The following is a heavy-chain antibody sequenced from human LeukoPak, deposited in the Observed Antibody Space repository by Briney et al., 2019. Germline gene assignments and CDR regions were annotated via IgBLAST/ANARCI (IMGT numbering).Heavy chain of an antibody. Sequence: ASVKVSCKASGYTFTSYGISWVRQAPGQGLEWMGWISAYNGNTNYAQKLQGRVTMTTDTSTSTAYMEPRSLRSDDTAVYYCARDGDSSGWSAFDYWGQGTLVTVSS. CDR3: ARDGDSSGWSAFDY. D-gene: IGHD3-22*01. CDR2: ISAYNGNT. V-gene: IGHV1-18*01. CDR1: GYTFTSYG. J-gene: IGHJ4*02.